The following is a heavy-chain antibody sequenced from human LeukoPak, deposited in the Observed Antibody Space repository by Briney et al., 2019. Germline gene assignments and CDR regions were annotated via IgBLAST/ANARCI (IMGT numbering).Heavy chain of an antibody. CDR3: ARGPRYYDFWSGYQNWSDP. Sequence: KASETLSLTCAVYGGSFSGYYWSWIRQPPGKGLEWIGEINHSGSTNYNPSLKSRVTISVDTSKNQFSLKLSSVTAADTAVYYCARGPRYYDFWSGYQNWSDPWGQGTLVTVSS. J-gene: IGHJ5*02. V-gene: IGHV4-34*01. CDR1: GGSFSGYY. D-gene: IGHD3-3*01. CDR2: INHSGST.